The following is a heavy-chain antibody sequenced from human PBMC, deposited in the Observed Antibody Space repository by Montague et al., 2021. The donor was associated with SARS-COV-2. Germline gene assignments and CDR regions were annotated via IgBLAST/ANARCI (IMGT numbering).Heavy chain of an antibody. CDR2: VTTSGTT. D-gene: IGHD6-6*01. CDR3: ARTPTRPLSLDS. J-gene: IGHJ4*02. V-gene: IGHV4-4*07. CDR1: GGSITGFS. Sequence: SETLSLTCAVSGGSITGFSWSWVRQPAGKGLEWIGRVTTSGTTNYSPSLRSRVTMSVDTSKNQFSLNLNSVTAADTAIYYCARTPTRPLSLDSWGQGTLVNV.